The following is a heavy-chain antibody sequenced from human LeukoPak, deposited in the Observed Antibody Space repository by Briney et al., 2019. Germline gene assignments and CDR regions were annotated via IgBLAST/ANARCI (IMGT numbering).Heavy chain of an antibody. V-gene: IGHV1-2*02. Sequence: ASVTVSCTASGYTFTGYYMHWVRQPPGQGLEWVEWINPNSGGTNYAQKFQGRVTMTRDTSISTAYMELRMRRSDDTAVYYCARGAMAPLPGFQHGGQGTLVTVSS. J-gene: IGHJ1*01. CDR2: INPNSGGT. D-gene: IGHD5-24*01. CDR1: GYTFTGYY. CDR3: ARGAMAPLPGFQH.